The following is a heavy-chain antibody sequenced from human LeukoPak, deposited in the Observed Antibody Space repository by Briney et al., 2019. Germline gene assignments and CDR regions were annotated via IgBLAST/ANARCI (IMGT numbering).Heavy chain of an antibody. CDR2: TWYDGNNK. Sequence: PGGSLRLSRAASGFTFSSYGMHWVRQAPGKGLERVAVTWYDGNNKDYADSVKGRFTISRDNSKNTLYLQMNSLRADDTAVYHCARDRCGGDCYYFDYWGQGTLVTVSS. CDR1: GFTFSSYG. V-gene: IGHV3-33*01. CDR3: ARDRCGGDCYYFDY. J-gene: IGHJ4*02. D-gene: IGHD2-21*02.